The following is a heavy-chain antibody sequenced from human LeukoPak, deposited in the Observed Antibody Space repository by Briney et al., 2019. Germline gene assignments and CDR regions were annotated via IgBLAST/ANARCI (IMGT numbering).Heavy chain of an antibody. CDR3: ARDPSGGFRWYFDL. Sequence: SQTLSLTCAISGDSVSSSSATWNWIRQSPSRGLEWLGCTYYKSKWYNDYAVSVKSRITISPDTSRNQFSLQLNSATPEDTAVYYCARDPSGGFRWYFDLWGRGTLVTVSS. CDR2: TYYKSKWYN. J-gene: IGHJ2*01. D-gene: IGHD2-15*01. CDR1: GDSVSSSSAT. V-gene: IGHV6-1*01.